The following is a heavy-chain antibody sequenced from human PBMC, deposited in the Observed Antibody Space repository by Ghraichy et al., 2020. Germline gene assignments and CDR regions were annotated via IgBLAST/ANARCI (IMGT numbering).Heavy chain of an antibody. V-gene: IGHV3-53*04. J-gene: IGHJ4*02. Sequence: GGSLRLSCAASEISITNNFMIWVRQAPGKGLEWVSHIYAKGETDYAEPVKGRFTSSRHNSRNTVYLQMNSLKTEDTAVYHCARGGRDGRDVFDFWGQGTLVTVSS. CDR2: IYAKGET. D-gene: IGHD2-21*01. CDR1: EISITNNF. CDR3: ARGGRDGRDVFDF.